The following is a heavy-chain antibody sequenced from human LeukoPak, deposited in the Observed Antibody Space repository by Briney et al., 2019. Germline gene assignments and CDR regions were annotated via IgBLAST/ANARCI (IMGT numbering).Heavy chain of an antibody. CDR1: GFTFRSYG. Sequence: GRSLRLSCAASGFTFRSYGMHWVRQAPGRGLEWVAGMSYDGSNTYYADSVKGRFTISRDNSKNTVYLQMNSLRAEDTAVYYCAKGSSSGFYYFDYWGQGTLATVSS. CDR3: AKGSSSGFYYFDY. CDR2: MSYDGSNT. J-gene: IGHJ4*02. V-gene: IGHV3-30*18. D-gene: IGHD6-19*01.